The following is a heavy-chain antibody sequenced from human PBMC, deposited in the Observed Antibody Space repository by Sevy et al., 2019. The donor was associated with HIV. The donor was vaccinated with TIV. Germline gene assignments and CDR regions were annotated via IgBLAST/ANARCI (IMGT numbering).Heavy chain of an antibody. J-gene: IGHJ4*02. CDR1: GFTVSSNY. V-gene: IGHV3-53*01. CDR2: IYSGGST. CDR3: ARGGLEGYGDYFDY. Sequence: GGSLRLSCAASGFTVSSNYMSWVRQAPGKGLEWVSVIYSGGSTYYADSVKGRFTISRDNSKNMLYLQMNSLRAEDTAVYYCARGGLEGYGDYFDYWGQGTLVTVSS. D-gene: IGHD4-17*01.